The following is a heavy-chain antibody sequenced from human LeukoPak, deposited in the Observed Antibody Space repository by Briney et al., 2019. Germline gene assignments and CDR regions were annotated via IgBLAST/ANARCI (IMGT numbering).Heavy chain of an antibody. J-gene: IGHJ4*02. CDR3: ARLFRGNYPGYLDS. CDR2: IYVTGST. Sequence: SETLSLTCTFSGDSIRSYYWSWIRQPAGQGLEWIGRIYVTGSTNYNPSLKSRVTMLVDMSKNQFSLNLTSVTAADTAVYYCARLFRGNYPGYLDSWGQGTLVTVSS. D-gene: IGHD1-26*01. V-gene: IGHV4-4*07. CDR1: GDSIRSYY.